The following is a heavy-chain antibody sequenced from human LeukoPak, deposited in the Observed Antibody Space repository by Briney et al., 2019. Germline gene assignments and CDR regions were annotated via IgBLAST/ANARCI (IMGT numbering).Heavy chain of an antibody. J-gene: IGHJ4*02. CDR3: ARDTVSRYYDFWAVFDY. Sequence: ASVKVSCKASGYTFTRYGISWVRQAPGQGLEWMGWISAYNGNTNYAQKLQGRVTMTTDTYTSTAYMELRSLRSDDTAVYYCARDTVSRYYDFWAVFDYWGQGTLVTVSS. CDR2: ISAYNGNT. V-gene: IGHV1-18*01. CDR1: GYTFTRYG. D-gene: IGHD3-3*01.